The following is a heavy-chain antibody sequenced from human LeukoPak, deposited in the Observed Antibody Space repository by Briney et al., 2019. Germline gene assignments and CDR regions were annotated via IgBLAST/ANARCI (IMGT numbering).Heavy chain of an antibody. CDR1: GGSISSGSYY. CDR3: ARGDLDY. Sequence: PSQTLSLTCTVSGGSISSGSYYWSWIRQPAGKGLEWIGRIYTSGSTNYNPSLKSRVTISVDTSKNQFSLKLSSVTAADTAVYYCARGDLDYWGQGTLVILSS. D-gene: IGHD5-24*01. V-gene: IGHV4-61*02. J-gene: IGHJ4*02. CDR2: IYTSGST.